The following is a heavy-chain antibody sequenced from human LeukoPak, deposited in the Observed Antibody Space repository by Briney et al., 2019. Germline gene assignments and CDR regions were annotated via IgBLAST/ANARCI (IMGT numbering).Heavy chain of an antibody. CDR1: GYTFTSYG. CDR2: ISAYNGNT. J-gene: IGHJ5*02. Sequence: APVKVSCKASGYTFTSYGISWVRQAPGQGLEWMGWISAYNGNTNYAQKLQGRVTMTTDTSTSTAYMELRSLRSDDTAVYYCARGYCSGGSCYGGHWFDPWGQGTLVTVSS. V-gene: IGHV1-18*01. D-gene: IGHD2-15*01. CDR3: ARGYCSGGSCYGGHWFDP.